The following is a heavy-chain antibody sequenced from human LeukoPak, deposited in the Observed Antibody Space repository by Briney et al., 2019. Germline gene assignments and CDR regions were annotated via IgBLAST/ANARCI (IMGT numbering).Heavy chain of an antibody. J-gene: IGHJ3*02. CDR1: GFTFSDYY. D-gene: IGHD3-10*02. CDR2: ISSSGSTI. CDR3: ARETAYYYVWDAFDI. V-gene: IGHV3-11*04. Sequence: GGSLRLSCAASGFTFSDYYMSWIRQAPGKGLEWVSYISSSGSTIYYADSVKGRFTISRDNAKNSLYLQMNSLRAEDTAVYYCARETAYYYVWDAFDIWGQGTMVTVSS.